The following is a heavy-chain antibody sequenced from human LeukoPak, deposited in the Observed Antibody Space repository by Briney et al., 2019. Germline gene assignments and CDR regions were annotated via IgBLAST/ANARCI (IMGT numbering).Heavy chain of an antibody. V-gene: IGHV4-59*01. D-gene: IGHD6-13*01. J-gene: IGHJ4*02. CDR1: GGSISTYY. CDR2: IYYSGST. CDR3: ARGVGSWSYFDY. Sequence: SETLSLSCTVSGGSISTYYWSWIRQPPGKGLEWIGYIYYSGSTNYNPSLKSRVTISVDTSKNQFSLKLSSVTAADTAVYYCARGVGSWSYFDYWGQGTLVTVSS.